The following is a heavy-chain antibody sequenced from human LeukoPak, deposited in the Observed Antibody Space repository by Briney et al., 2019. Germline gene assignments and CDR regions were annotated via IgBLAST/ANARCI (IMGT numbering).Heavy chain of an antibody. Sequence: GGSLRLSCAASGFTFSNFAMHWVRQAPGKGLEWVAIISYDGSNKYYADSVKGRFTISRDNSKNTLYLQMNSLRAEDTAVYYCARVGRGYSLNVYYFDYWGQGTLVTVSS. J-gene: IGHJ4*02. CDR1: GFTFSNFA. V-gene: IGHV3-30*04. CDR3: ARVGRGYSLNVYYFDY. CDR2: ISYDGSNK. D-gene: IGHD5-18*01.